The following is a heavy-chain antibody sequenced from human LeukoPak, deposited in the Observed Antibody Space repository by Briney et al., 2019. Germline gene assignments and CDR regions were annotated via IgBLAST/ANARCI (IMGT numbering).Heavy chain of an antibody. D-gene: IGHD3-10*01. CDR3: ARVPGAYYDAFDI. CDR1: GFTVSSKY. CDR2: ISGGGST. J-gene: IGHJ3*02. Sequence: GGSLRLSCAASGFTVSSKYMSWVRQASGKGLEWVSLISGGGSTYYADSVKGRFTISRDNSKNTLYLQMNSLRAEDTAVYYCARVPGAYYDAFDIWGQGQWSPSLQ. V-gene: IGHV3-66*01.